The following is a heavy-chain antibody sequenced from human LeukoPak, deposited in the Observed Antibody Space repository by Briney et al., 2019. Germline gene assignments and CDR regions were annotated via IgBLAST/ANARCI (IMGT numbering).Heavy chain of an antibody. J-gene: IGHJ4*02. D-gene: IGHD3-22*01. CDR1: GFTFSSHS. Sequence: GGSLRLSCAASGFTFSSHSMNWVRQDPGKGLEWVSYISSSSSTIYYADSVKGRFTISRGNAKNSLYLQMKSLRAEDTAVYYCARGAYYYEDWGQGTLVTVSS. V-gene: IGHV3-48*01. CDR3: ARGAYYYED. CDR2: ISSSSSTI.